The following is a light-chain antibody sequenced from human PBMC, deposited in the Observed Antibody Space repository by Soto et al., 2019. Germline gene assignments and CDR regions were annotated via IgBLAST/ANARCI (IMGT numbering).Light chain of an antibody. J-gene: IGKJ5*01. CDR1: QSVSSY. V-gene: IGKV3-11*01. CDR3: QQRQYWPPIT. Sequence: EIVLTPSPATLSLSPGERATLSCRASQSVSSYLAWYQQKPGQAPRLLIYDASNGAAGIPARFSGSGSGTDFTLTISSLEPEDFAIYYCQQRQYWPPITFGQGTRLEIK. CDR2: DAS.